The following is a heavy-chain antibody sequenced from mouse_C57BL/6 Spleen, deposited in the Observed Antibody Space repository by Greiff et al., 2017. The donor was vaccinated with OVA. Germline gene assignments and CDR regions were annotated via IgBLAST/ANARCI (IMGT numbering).Heavy chain of an antibody. Sequence: VKLMESGPGLVAPSQSLSITCTVSGFSLTSYGVSWVRQPPGKGLEWLGVIWGDGSTNYHSALISRLSISKDNSKSQVFLKLNSLQTDDTATYYCAKGIYDYDVAWFAYLGQGTLVTVSA. CDR1: GFSLTSYG. CDR2: IWGDGST. D-gene: IGHD2-4*01. CDR3: AKGIYDYDVAWFAY. V-gene: IGHV2-3*01. J-gene: IGHJ3*01.